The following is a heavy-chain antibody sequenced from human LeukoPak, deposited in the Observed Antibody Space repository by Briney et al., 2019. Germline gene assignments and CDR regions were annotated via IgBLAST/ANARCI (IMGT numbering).Heavy chain of an antibody. V-gene: IGHV4-38-2*02. CDR2: INHSGST. D-gene: IGHD2-15*01. CDR1: GYSIGSGYY. Sequence: SETLSLTCTVSGYSIGSGYYWGWIRQPPGKGLEWIGEINHSGSTNYNPSLKSRVTISVDTSKDQFSLKLSSVTAADTAVYYCARGARLLSPFGWFDPWGQGTLVTVSS. J-gene: IGHJ5*02. CDR3: ARGARLLSPFGWFDP.